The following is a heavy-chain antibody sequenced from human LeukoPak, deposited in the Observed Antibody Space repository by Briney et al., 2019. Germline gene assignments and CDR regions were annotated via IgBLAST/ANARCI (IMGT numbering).Heavy chain of an antibody. J-gene: IGHJ2*01. Sequence: SETLSLTCIVSGGSISSYYWSWIRQPPGKGLEWIGYIYYSGSTNYNPSLKSRVTISVDRSKNQFSLKLSSVTAADTAVYYCARVQTTAWYFDLWGRGTLVTVSS. CDR3: ARVQTTAWYFDL. CDR1: GGSISSYY. D-gene: IGHD4-11*01. CDR2: IYYSGST. V-gene: IGHV4-59*12.